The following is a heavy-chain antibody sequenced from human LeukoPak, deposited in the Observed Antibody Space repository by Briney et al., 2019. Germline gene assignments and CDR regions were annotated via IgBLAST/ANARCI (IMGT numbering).Heavy chain of an antibody. J-gene: IGHJ4*02. D-gene: IGHD3-22*01. Sequence: GGSLRLSCAASGFTVDDFYMSWIRQAPGKGLEWVSVMYSGGSTYYADSVKGRFAISRDYGVNTLYLQMNSLRAEDTALSLCYFYDSSGYYPQTEVDYWGQRTLVTVSS. CDR3: YFYDSSGYYPQTEVDY. CDR1: GFTVDDFY. V-gene: IGHV3-66*01. CDR2: MYSGGST.